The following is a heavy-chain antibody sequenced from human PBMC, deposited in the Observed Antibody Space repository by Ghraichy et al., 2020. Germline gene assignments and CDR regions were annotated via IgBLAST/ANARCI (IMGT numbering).Heavy chain of an antibody. CDR1: GFSFSSYW. CDR3: ARLGGSNYFDY. CDR2: IDSDGSST. V-gene: IGHV3-74*01. J-gene: IGHJ4*02. Sequence: GGSLRLSCAGSGFSFSSYWMHWVRQAPGQGLVWVSRIDSDGSSTSYADSVKGRFTISRDNAKNTLYMQMDSLRAEDTALYYCARLGGSNYFDYWAQGTLGTVSS. D-gene: IGHD3-10*01.